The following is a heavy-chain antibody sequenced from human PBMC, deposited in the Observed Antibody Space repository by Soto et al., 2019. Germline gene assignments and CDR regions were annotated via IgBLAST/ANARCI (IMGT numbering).Heavy chain of an antibody. V-gene: IGHV4-59*08. CDR1: GGSISSYY. CDR2: IYYSGST. J-gene: IGHJ6*02. CDR3: ARLVGRRNCYYGMDV. Sequence: QVQLQESGPGLVKPSETLSLTCTVSGGSISSYYWSWIRQPPGKGLEWIGYIYYSGSTNYNPSLKSRVTISVDTSKNQFSLNLSSVTAADTAVYYCARLVGRRNCYYGMDVWGQGTTVTVSS.